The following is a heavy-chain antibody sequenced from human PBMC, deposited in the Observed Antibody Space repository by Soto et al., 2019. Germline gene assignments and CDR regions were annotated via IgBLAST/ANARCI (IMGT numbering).Heavy chain of an antibody. CDR2: IIPILGIA. CDR1: GGTFSSYT. J-gene: IGHJ3*02. V-gene: IGHV1-69*02. CDR3: ARGYCSGGSCLGIDAFDI. Sequence: SVKVSCKASGGTFSSYTISWVRQAPGQGLEWMGRIIPILGIANYAQKFQGRVTITADKSTSTAHMELSSLRSEDTAVYYCARGYCSGGSCLGIDAFDIWGQGTMVTVSS. D-gene: IGHD2-15*01.